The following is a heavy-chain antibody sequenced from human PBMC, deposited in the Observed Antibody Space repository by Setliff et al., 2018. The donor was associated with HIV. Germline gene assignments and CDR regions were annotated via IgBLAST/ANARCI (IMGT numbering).Heavy chain of an antibody. V-gene: IGHV3-23*01. CDR3: AKKTAAYTSGSWLHY. CDR1: GFTFSTYA. CDR2: ISGIGSST. J-gene: IGHJ4*02. D-gene: IGHD3-10*01. Sequence: GGSLRLSCAASGFTFSTYAMSWVRQAPGKGLEWVSDISGIGSSTYYADSVKGRFTISRDNSKNTLYLQMNSLRAEDTAVYYCAKKTAAYTSGSWLHYWGQGTLVTVSS.